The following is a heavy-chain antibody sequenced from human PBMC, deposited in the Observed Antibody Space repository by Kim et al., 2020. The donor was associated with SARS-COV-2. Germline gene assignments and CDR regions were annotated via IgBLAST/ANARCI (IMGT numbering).Heavy chain of an antibody. CDR1: GGSFSGYY. Sequence: SETLSLTCAVYGGSFSGYYWSWIRQPPGKGLEWIGEINHSGSTNYNPSLKSRVTISVDTSKNQFSLKLSSVTAADTAVYYCARGLYSSSGGWFDPWGQGTLVTVSS. D-gene: IGHD6-13*01. V-gene: IGHV4-34*01. CDR3: ARGLYSSSGGWFDP. J-gene: IGHJ5*02. CDR2: INHSGST.